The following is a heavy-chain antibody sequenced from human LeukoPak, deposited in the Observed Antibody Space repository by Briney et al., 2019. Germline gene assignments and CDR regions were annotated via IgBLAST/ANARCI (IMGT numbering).Heavy chain of an antibody. Sequence: GGSLRLSCAASGFTFSSYAMSWVRQAPGKGLEWVPTISGSGGSTYYADSVKGRSTISRDNSKNTLYLQMNSLRAEDTAVYYCAKDGQWLVYNWFDPWGQGTLVTVSS. D-gene: IGHD6-19*01. CDR1: GFTFSSYA. V-gene: IGHV3-23*01. CDR3: AKDGQWLVYNWFDP. CDR2: ISGSGGST. J-gene: IGHJ5*02.